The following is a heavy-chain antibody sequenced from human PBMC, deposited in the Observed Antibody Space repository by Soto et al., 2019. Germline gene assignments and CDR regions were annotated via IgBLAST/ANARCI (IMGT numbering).Heavy chain of an antibody. CDR2: ISSTTNYI. CDR1: GFTFTRYS. J-gene: IGHJ4*02. CDR3: ARESEDLTSNFDY. Sequence: EVQLVESGGGLVKPGGSLRLSCAASGFTFTRYSMNWVRQAPGKGLEWVSSISSTTNYIYYGASMKGRFTISRDNAKNSLYLEMNSLRAEDTAVYYCARESEDLTSNFDYWAREPWSPSPQ. V-gene: IGHV3-21*06.